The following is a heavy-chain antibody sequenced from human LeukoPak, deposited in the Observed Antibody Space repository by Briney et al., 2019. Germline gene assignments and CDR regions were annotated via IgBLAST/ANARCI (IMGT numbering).Heavy chain of an antibody. CDR1: GGSFSGYY. J-gene: IGHJ4*02. D-gene: IGHD4-17*01. Sequence: SETLSLTCAVYGGSFSGYYWSWIRQPPGKGLEWIGEINHSGSTNYNPSLKSRVTISVDTSKNQFSLKLSSVTAADTAVYYCARARLDHDYGDYFLDYWGQGTLVTVSS. CDR2: INHSGST. V-gene: IGHV4-34*01. CDR3: ARARLDHDYGDYFLDY.